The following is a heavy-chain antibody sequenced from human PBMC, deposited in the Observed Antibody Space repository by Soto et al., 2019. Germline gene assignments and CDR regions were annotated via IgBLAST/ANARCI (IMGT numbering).Heavy chain of an antibody. J-gene: IGHJ4*02. V-gene: IGHV3-23*01. CDR1: GFTFSSYA. D-gene: IGHD3-22*01. CDR2: ISGSGSTI. CDR3: AKVFYYYDSSGYYYFDY. Sequence: GESLKISCAASGFTFSSYAVSWVRQAPGKGPEWISSISGSGSTIYYADSVKGRFTISRDNSKNTLYLQMSSLRAEDTAVYYCAKVFYYYDSSGYYYFDYWGQGTLVTVSS.